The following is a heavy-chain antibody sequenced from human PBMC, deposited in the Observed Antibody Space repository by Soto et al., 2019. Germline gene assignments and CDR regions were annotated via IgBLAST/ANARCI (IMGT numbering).Heavy chain of an antibody. CDR3: ASTLFAVSVRFDP. D-gene: IGHD3-3*01. J-gene: IGHJ5*02. CDR2: IYYSGST. CDR1: GGSISSYY. Sequence: QVQLQESGPGLVKPSETLSLTCTVSGGSISSYYWSWIRQPPGKGLEWIGYIYYSGSTNYNPSLKSRVTISVDTSKNQFSLKLSSVTAADTAVYYCASTLFAVSVRFDPWCQGTLVTVSS. V-gene: IGHV4-59*01.